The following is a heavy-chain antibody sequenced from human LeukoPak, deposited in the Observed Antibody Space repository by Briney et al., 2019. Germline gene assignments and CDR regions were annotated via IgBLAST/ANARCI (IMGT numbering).Heavy chain of an antibody. CDR3: VRHESGSGDSNAFFDY. Sequence: SETLSLTCTVSGGSISSSSLYWGWIRQPPGRGLEWIGSIFYSGSPDYNSSLKSRIAISVDTSKNQFSLKLSSVTAADTAVYYCVRHESGSGDSNAFFDYWGQGILVTVSS. V-gene: IGHV4-39*01. D-gene: IGHD2-21*01. J-gene: IGHJ4*02. CDR1: GGSISSSSLY. CDR2: IFYSGSP.